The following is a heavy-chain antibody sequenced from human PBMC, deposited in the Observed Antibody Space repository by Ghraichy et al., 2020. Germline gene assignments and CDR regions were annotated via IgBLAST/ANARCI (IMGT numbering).Heavy chain of an antibody. CDR1: GFTFSSYA. Sequence: GGSLRLSCAASGFTFSSYAMSWVRQAPGKGLEWVSAITGSGGSTYYADSVKGRFTISRDNSKNTLYLQMNSLRAEDTAVYYCAKVGYSSSWNSYYYGMDVWGQVTSVTVSS. CDR3: AKVGYSSSWNSYYYGMDV. V-gene: IGHV3-23*01. D-gene: IGHD6-13*01. J-gene: IGHJ6*02. CDR2: ITGSGGST.